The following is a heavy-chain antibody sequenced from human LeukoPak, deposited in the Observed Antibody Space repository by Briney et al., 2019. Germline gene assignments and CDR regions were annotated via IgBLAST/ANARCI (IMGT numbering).Heavy chain of an antibody. CDR3: AREPGFDSSGYLNWFDP. CDR2: IQYSGST. J-gene: IGHJ5*02. V-gene: IGHV4-59*01. CDR1: GGSISPYY. Sequence: SETLSLTCTVPGGSISPYYWSWIRQPPGKGLEWIGYIQYSGSTKYNPSLKSRVTISVDTSKNQLSLKLSSVTAADTAVYYCAREPGFDSSGYLNWFDPWGQGTLVTVSS. D-gene: IGHD3-22*01.